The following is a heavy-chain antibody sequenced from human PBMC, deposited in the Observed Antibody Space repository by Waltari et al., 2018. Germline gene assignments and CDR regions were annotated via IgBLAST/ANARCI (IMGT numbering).Heavy chain of an antibody. CDR3: ARLPGDYVGY. D-gene: IGHD2-15*01. V-gene: IGHV3-23*04. Sequence: EVQLVESGGGLVQPGGSLRRSCAASGFIFSSYAMSWVRQAPGKGLEWVSTISGPGDSTYYADSVNGRFTISRDNSQNTVYLQVNSLTAEDTAIYYCARLPGDYVGYWGQGTLVTVSS. J-gene: IGHJ4*02. CDR2: ISGPGDST. CDR1: GFIFSSYA.